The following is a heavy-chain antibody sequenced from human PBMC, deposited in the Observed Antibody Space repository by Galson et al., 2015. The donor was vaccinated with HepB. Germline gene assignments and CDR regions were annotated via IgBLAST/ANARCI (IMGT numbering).Heavy chain of an antibody. Sequence: TLSLTCTVSGGSISSGSYYWSWIRQPAGKGLEWIGRIYSGGDTNYNPSLKSRVTMSVDPSKNQFSLKLSSVTAADTAVYYCARELNSSGSSWGQGTLVTVSS. D-gene: IGHD3-22*01. CDR3: ARELNSSGSS. CDR1: GGSISSGSYY. CDR2: IYSGGDT. J-gene: IGHJ5*02. V-gene: IGHV4-61*02.